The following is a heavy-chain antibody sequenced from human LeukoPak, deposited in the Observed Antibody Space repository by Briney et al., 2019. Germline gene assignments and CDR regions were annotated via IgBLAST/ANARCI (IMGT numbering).Heavy chain of an antibody. J-gene: IGHJ6*02. V-gene: IGHV4-59*08. CDR1: GGSISSYY. CDR3: ARVSSGTYYYGMNV. Sequence: SETLSLTCSVSGGSISSYYWSWIRQPPGKGLEWIGYIYYSGSSDFNPSLQSRVTISVDTSKNQFSLALSSVTAADTAVYYCARVSSGTYYYGMNVWGQGTTVIVSS. CDR2: IYYSGSS. D-gene: IGHD1-1*01.